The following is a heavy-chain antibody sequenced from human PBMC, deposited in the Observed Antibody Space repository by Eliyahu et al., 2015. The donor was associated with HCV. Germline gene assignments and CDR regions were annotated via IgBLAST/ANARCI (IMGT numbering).Heavy chain of an antibody. Sequence: EVQLVESGGGLVKPGGSLRLSCAASGFTXXXAWMSWVRQAPGKGLGWIGRIKSKTDGGRTDYAAPVKGRFTISRDDSKSTLYLQMNSLKTEDTAVYYCTTGAPGGFDYYLDVWGQGTTVTVSS. CDR1: GFTXXXAW. J-gene: IGHJ6*03. CDR2: IKSKTDGGRT. CDR3: TTGAPGGFDYYLDV. V-gene: IGHV3-15*01. D-gene: IGHD3-10*01.